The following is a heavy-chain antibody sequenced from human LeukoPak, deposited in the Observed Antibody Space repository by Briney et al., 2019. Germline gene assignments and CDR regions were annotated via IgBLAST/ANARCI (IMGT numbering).Heavy chain of an antibody. CDR1: GFTFSSYA. CDR3: AKDDDDAFDI. Sequence: GGSLRLSCAASGFTFSSYAMSWVRLAPGKGLEWVSAISGSGGSTYYADSVKGRFTVSRDNSKNTLYLQMNSLRAEDTAVYYCAKDDDDAFDIWGQGTMVTVSS. V-gene: IGHV3-23*01. J-gene: IGHJ3*02. CDR2: ISGSGGST.